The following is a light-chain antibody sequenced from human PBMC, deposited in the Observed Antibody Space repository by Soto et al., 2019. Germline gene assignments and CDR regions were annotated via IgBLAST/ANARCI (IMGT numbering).Light chain of an antibody. Sequence: EIVMTQSPATLSVSPGERATLSCRASQRVSSNFAWYQQKPGQAPRLLIYGASTRATGIPARFSGSGSGTEFTLTISGLQSEDFAVYYCQQYNNWPPWTFGQGTKVEIK. CDR1: QRVSSN. CDR2: GAS. J-gene: IGKJ1*01. V-gene: IGKV3-15*01. CDR3: QQYNNWPPWT.